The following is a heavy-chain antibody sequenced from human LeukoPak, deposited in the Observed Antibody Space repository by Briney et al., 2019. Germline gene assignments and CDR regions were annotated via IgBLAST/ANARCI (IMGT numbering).Heavy chain of an antibody. J-gene: IGHJ4*02. Sequence: GGSLRLSCAASGFTFSNYAMTWVRQAPGKGLEWVSAISGSGGSTFYADSVKGRFTISRDNSKNTLYLQMNSLRAEDTAVYYCAKGPVVPAATYCLDYWGQGTLVTVSS. V-gene: IGHV3-23*01. CDR2: ISGSGGST. D-gene: IGHD2-2*01. CDR3: AKGPVVPAATYCLDY. CDR1: GFTFSNYA.